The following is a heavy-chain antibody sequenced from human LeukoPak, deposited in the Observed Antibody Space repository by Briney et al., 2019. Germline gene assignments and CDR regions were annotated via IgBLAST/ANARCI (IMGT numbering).Heavy chain of an antibody. CDR1: GFTFSDHY. D-gene: IGHD1-26*01. CDR2: IRNKANSYTT. Sequence: GGSLRLSCAASGFTFSDHYMDWVRQAPGKGLEWVGRIRNKANSYTTEYAASVKGRFTISRDNAKNSLYLQMNSLRAEDTAVYYYARDKVVGATYFDYWGQGILVTVSS. J-gene: IGHJ4*02. V-gene: IGHV3-72*01. CDR3: ARDKVVGATYFDY.